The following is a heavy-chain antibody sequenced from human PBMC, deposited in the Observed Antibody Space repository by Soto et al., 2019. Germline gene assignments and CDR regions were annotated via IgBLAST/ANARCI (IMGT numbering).Heavy chain of an antibody. CDR1: GYAFTSYD. CDR2: MNPNSGNT. J-gene: IGHJ6*02. D-gene: IGHD3-10*01. Sequence: ASVKVPCKASGYAFTSYDINWVRQATGQGLEWMGWMNPNSGNTGYAQKFQGRVTMTRNTSISTAYMELSSLRSEDTAVYYCARKGITMVRGVFYYYGMDVWGQGTTVTVSS. CDR3: ARKGITMVRGVFYYYGMDV. V-gene: IGHV1-8*01.